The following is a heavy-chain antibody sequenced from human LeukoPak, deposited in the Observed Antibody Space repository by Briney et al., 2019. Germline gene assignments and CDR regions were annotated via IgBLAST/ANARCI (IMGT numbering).Heavy chain of an antibody. Sequence: GGSLRLSCEASGFTFSGNWMHWVRQAPGKGLVWVSRINGDGRTTYNADSVKGRFTISRDNAKNTVYLQMNSPRAEDTAVYYCARGIAGAWGFDYWGLGTLVTVSS. V-gene: IGHV3-74*01. D-gene: IGHD6-13*01. CDR3: ARGIAGAWGFDY. J-gene: IGHJ4*02. CDR2: INGDGRTT. CDR1: GFTFSGNW.